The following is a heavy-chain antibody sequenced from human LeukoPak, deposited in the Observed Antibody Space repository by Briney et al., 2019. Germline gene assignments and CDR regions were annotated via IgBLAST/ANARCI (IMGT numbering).Heavy chain of an antibody. V-gene: IGHV1-8*01. CDR2: MNPNSGNT. D-gene: IGHD7-27*01. J-gene: IGHJ4*02. CDR1: GYTFTSYD. Sequence: GASVKVSCKASGYTFTSYDINWVRQATGQGLEWMGWMNPNSGNTGYAQKFQGRVNMTRNTSISTAYRELRSLRFEATAAFFCARTILGMGDYGGQATLVTVP. CDR3: ARTILGMGDY.